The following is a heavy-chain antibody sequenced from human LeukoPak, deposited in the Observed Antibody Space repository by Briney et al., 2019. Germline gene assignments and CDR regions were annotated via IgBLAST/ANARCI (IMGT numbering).Heavy chain of an antibody. J-gene: IGHJ3*02. CDR2: INPNSGGT. Sequence: ASVKVSCKASGYTFTGYYMHWVRQAPGQGLEWMGRINPNSGGTNYAQKFQGRVTMTRDTSISTAYMELSRLRSDDTAVYYCARDQEQWLVLLDAFDIWGQGTMVTVSS. CDR1: GYTFTGYY. V-gene: IGHV1-2*06. CDR3: ARDQEQWLVLLDAFDI. D-gene: IGHD6-19*01.